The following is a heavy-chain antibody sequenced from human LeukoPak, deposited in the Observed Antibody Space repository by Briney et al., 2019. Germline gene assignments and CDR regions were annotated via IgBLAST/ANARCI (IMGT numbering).Heavy chain of an antibody. J-gene: IGHJ4*02. D-gene: IGHD4-17*01. CDR3: ARAHYGDYGGYYFDY. Sequence: ASVKVSCKASGGTFISYAISWVRQAPGQGLEWMGWINPNSGGTNYAQKFQGWVTMTRDTSISTAYMELSRLRSDDTAVYYCARAHYGDYGGYYFDYWGQGTLVTFSS. CDR1: GGTFISYA. CDR2: INPNSGGT. V-gene: IGHV1-2*04.